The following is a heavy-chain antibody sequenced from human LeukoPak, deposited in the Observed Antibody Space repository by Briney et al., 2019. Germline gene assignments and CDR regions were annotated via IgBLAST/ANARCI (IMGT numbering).Heavy chain of an antibody. D-gene: IGHD2-15*01. CDR1: GGSISSYY. V-gene: IGHV4-59*08. J-gene: IGHJ3*02. Sequence: SETLSLTCTVSGGSISSYYWSWIRQPPGKGLEWIGYIYYSGSTNYNPSLKSRVTISVDTSKNQFSLKLSSVTAADTAVYYCSSSRLGYCSGGSCYYVAFDIWGQGTMVTVSS. CDR2: IYYSGST. CDR3: SSSRLGYCSGGSCYYVAFDI.